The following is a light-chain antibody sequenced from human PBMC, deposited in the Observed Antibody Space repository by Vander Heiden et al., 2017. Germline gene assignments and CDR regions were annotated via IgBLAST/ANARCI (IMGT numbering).Light chain of an antibody. CDR2: GAS. CDR3: QQYNNWPPHT. V-gene: IGKV3-15*01. CDR1: QSVSSN. Sequence: IVMTQSPATLSVSPGERATLSCRAGQSVSSNLAWYQHKPGQAPRLLIYGASTRATGIPARFSGSGSGTEFTLTISSLQSEDFAVYYCQQYNNWPPHTFGQGTKLEIK. J-gene: IGKJ2*01.